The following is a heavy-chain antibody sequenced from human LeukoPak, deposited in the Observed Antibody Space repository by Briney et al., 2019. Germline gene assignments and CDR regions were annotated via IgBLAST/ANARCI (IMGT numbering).Heavy chain of an antibody. Sequence: SETLSLTCAVSGYSISSGYYWGWIRQPPGKGLEWIGNVYQSGITYYNASLKSRVTISVDTSKNQFSLKLNSVTAADTAVHYCARCYSNSYFDYWGQGTLVTVSS. D-gene: IGHD4-11*01. J-gene: IGHJ4*02. CDR1: GYSISSGYY. CDR3: ARCYSNSYFDY. V-gene: IGHV4-38-2*01. CDR2: VYQSGIT.